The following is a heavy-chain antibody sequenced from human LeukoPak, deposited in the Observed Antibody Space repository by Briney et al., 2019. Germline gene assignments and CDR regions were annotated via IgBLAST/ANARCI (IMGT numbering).Heavy chain of an antibody. Sequence: ASVKVSCKASGYTFTGYYMHWLRQAPGQGLEWMGRINPNSGGTNYAQKFQGRVTMTRDTSISTAYMELSSLRSEDTAVYYCARSNDFWSGYDYWGQGTLVTVSS. CDR2: INPNSGGT. V-gene: IGHV1-2*06. CDR1: GYTFTGYY. D-gene: IGHD3-3*01. CDR3: ARSNDFWSGYDY. J-gene: IGHJ4*02.